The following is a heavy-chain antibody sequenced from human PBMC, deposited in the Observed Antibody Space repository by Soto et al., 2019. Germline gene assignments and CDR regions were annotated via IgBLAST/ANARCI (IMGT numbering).Heavy chain of an antibody. CDR3: APYYNYWKM. CDR2: IYPGSSEI. D-gene: IGHD1-1*01. V-gene: IGHV5-51*01. Sequence: EVQLVQSGAEVKKPGESLKISCKASGYNFARSSIGWVRQMPGRGLEWVAIIYPGSSEIKYSPSFQGRVTISADMSISTAYLQWSSLEASDTAIYYCAPYYNYWKMWGQGTLVTVSS. J-gene: IGHJ4*02. CDR1: GYNFARSS.